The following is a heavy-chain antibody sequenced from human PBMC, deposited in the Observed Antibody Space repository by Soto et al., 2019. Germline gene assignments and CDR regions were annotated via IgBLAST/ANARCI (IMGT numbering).Heavy chain of an antibody. CDR1: GGSISSSSYY. CDR3: ASNYYSNYAKNWFDP. CDR2: IYYSGST. V-gene: IGHV4-39*01. D-gene: IGHD4-4*01. J-gene: IGHJ5*02. Sequence: QLQLQESGPGLVKPSETLSLTCTVSGGSISSSSYYWGWIRQPPGKGLEWIGSIYYSGSTYYNPSLKSRVTISVDTSKNQFSLKLSSVTAADTAVYYCASNYYSNYAKNWFDPLGQGTLVTVSS.